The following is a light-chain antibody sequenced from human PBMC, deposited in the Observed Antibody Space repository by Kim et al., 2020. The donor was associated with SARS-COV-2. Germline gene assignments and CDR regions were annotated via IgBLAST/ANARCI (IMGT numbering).Light chain of an antibody. CDR1: QDITNY. V-gene: IGKV1-33*01. Sequence: DIQMTQSPSSLSASVGDRVTITCQASQDITNYLSWYHHKPGKAPKLLIFDASDLQPGVPSRFSGSGSVTDFTFTISSLQPEDIGTYYCQQYNHLPITFGQGTRLEIK. CDR2: DAS. CDR3: QQYNHLPIT. J-gene: IGKJ5*01.